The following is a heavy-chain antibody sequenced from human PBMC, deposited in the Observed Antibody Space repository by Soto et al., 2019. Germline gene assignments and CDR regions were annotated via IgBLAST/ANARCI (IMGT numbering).Heavy chain of an antibody. D-gene: IGHD3-10*01. CDR3: ARPSYGSTYYYGMDV. Sequence: QVQLVESGGGVVQPGRSLRLSCAASGFTFSNYGMHWVRQAPGKGLEWVAVIWYDGSNKYYADSVKGRFTISRDNSKNTLYLQMNSLRAEDTAVYYCARPSYGSTYYYGMDVWGQGTTVTVSS. CDR2: IWYDGSNK. CDR1: GFTFSNYG. J-gene: IGHJ6*02. V-gene: IGHV3-33*01.